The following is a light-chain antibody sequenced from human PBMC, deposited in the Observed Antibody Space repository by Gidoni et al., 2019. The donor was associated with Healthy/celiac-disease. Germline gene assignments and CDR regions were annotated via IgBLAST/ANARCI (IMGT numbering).Light chain of an antibody. CDR3: QQYGSSPWT. V-gene: IGKV3-20*01. CDR2: GAS. CDR1: QSVSSSY. J-gene: IGKJ1*01. Sequence: IVLTQSPGTLSLSPGERATLPCRASQSVSSSYLAWYQQKPGQAPRLLIYGASSRATGIPDRFSGSGSGTDFTLTISRLEPEDCAVYYCQQYGSSPWTFXQXTKVEIK.